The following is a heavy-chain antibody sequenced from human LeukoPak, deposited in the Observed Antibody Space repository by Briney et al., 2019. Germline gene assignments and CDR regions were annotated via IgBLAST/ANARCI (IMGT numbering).Heavy chain of an antibody. V-gene: IGHV4-4*01. CDR2: LYYSGST. D-gene: IGHD3-16*02. Sequence: GSLRLSCAASGFTFSSYWMSWVRQAPGKGLEWIGSLYYSGSTYYNASLKGRVTISIDKAKNQFALMLSSVTAADTAVYFCARISSVWVKDFYYYMDVWGKGTTVTVSS. CDR1: GFTFSSYW. J-gene: IGHJ6*03. CDR3: ARISSVWVKDFYYYMDV.